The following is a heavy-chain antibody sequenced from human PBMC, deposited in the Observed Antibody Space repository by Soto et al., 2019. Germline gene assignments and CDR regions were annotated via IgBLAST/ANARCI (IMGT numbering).Heavy chain of an antibody. CDR3: ARRTVTTFGGHYFDY. D-gene: IGHD4-17*01. J-gene: IGHJ4*02. V-gene: IGHV4-59*05. CDR1: GGSTSHYY. CDR2: IYYSGST. Sequence: SETLSLTCTVSGGSTSHYYWSWIRQSPGKGLEWIGSIYYSGSTYYNPSLKSRVTISVDTSKNQFSLKLSSVTAADTAVYYCARRTVTTFGGHYFDYWGQGTLVTVSS.